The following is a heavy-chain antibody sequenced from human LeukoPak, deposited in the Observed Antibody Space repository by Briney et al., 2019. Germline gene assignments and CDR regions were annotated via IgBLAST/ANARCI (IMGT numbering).Heavy chain of an antibody. Sequence: SETLSLTCAVYGGSFSGYYWSWIRQPPGKGLEWIGEINHSGSTNYNPSLKRRVTISADTSKNQFSLKLSSVTAADTAVYYCARGRRSSSPTLYFDFWGQGTLVTVSS. J-gene: IGHJ4*02. CDR1: GGSFSGYY. CDR2: INHSGST. D-gene: IGHD6-13*01. CDR3: ARGRRSSSPTLYFDF. V-gene: IGHV4-34*01.